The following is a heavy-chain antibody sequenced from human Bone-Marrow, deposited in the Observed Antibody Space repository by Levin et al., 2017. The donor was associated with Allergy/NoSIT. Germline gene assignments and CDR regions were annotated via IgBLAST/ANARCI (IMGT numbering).Heavy chain of an antibody. CDR3: ARGPPPRDPSALPPSPYAMHV. J-gene: IGHJ6*02. CDR1: SGSIIGYF. CDR2: LSLTGNT. Sequence: SETLSLTCNVSSGSIIGYFWSWIRQPPGKGLEWIGGLSLTGNTIYNPSLMNRLTISEDTSKNGFSLTLRSVVAADPALYYCARGPPPRDPSALPPSPYAMHVWGHGTMVTVSS. V-gene: IGHV4-59*01.